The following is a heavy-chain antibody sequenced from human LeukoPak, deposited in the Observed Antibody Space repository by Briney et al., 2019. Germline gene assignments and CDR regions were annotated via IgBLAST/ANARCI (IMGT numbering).Heavy chain of an antibody. CDR2: IYGDDET. D-gene: IGHD6-6*01. CDR1: GFTITTNY. Sequence: GGSLRLSCAASGFTITTNYMNWVRQAPGKGLEWVSVIYGDDETNYADSVKGRFTISRDNSKNTLYLQMNSLRADDTAVYYCARDFRLHSSSRRANYYYYYYMDVWGKGTTVTVSS. V-gene: IGHV3-53*01. CDR3: ARDFRLHSSSRRANYYYYYYMDV. J-gene: IGHJ6*03.